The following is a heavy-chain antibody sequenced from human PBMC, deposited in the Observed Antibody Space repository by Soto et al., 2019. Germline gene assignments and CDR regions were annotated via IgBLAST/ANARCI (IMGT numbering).Heavy chain of an antibody. J-gene: IGHJ6*02. CDR1: GYTFTSYG. D-gene: IGHD4-17*01. Sequence: QVQLVQSGAEVKKPGASVKVSCKASGYTFTSYGISWVRQAPGQGLEWMGWISAYNGNTNYAQKLQGRVTMTTDTSTSTAYMELRSLRSDDTAVYYCARDDSGDYVFSLYGMDVWGQGTTVTVSS. CDR2: ISAYNGNT. V-gene: IGHV1-18*01. CDR3: ARDDSGDYVFSLYGMDV.